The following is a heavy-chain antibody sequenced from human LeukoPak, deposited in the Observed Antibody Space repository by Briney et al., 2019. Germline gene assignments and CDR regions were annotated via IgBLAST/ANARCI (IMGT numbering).Heavy chain of an antibody. CDR3: ATLSSGGSGSYHHY. CDR1: GFSFNNYA. Sequence: GGSLRLSCAASGFSFNNYAMSWVRQAPGKGLEWVAAIGRSGDTTYYADSVKGRFTISRDNSKNTLYLQMSSLRVEDTAIYYCATLSSGGSGSYHHYWGQGTLVTVSS. J-gene: IGHJ4*02. V-gene: IGHV3-23*01. D-gene: IGHD3-10*01. CDR2: IGRSGDTT.